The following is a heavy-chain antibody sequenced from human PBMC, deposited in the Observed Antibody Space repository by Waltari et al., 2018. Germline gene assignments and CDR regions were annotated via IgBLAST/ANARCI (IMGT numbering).Heavy chain of an antibody. J-gene: IGHJ4*02. CDR3: ARFSDYSREVGFDY. D-gene: IGHD4-4*01. V-gene: IGHV1-69*10. Sequence: QVQLVQSGAEVKKPGSSVKVSCKASGGTFSSYAIRWVRQAPEQGLEWMGGIIPILGIANYSQKFQGRVTITADKSTSTAYMELSSLRSEDTAVYYCARFSDYSREVGFDYWGQGTLVTVSS. CDR1: GGTFSSYA. CDR2: IIPILGIA.